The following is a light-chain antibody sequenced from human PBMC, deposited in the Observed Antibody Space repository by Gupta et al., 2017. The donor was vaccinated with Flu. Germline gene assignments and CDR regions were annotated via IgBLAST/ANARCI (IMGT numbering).Light chain of an antibody. Sequence: HSVLTQTLSASGAPGQSLTLSCSGSRSNIGTGNVNWYRQVPGAAPKLLVYSNNHRPSGVPDRFSGSKSGTTASLAISRLQSEDEGDYYCEAWDESLNGRVFGGGTKLTVL. V-gene: IGLV1-44*01. J-gene: IGLJ3*02. CDR3: EAWDESLNGRV. CDR2: SNN. CDR1: RSNIGTGN.